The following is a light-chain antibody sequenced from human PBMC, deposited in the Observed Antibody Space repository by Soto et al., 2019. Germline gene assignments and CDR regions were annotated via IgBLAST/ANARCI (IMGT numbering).Light chain of an antibody. CDR1: SSDVGGHRY. Sequence: QSALTQPASVSGSPGQSTTISCTGTSSDVGGHRYVSWYQQHPGKAPKLMIYDVSSRPSGVSNRFSGSKSGNTASLTISGLQAEDEAEYYCSSYTTISTLVFGGGTKVTVL. CDR3: SSYTTISTLV. V-gene: IGLV2-14*01. CDR2: DVS. J-gene: IGLJ2*01.